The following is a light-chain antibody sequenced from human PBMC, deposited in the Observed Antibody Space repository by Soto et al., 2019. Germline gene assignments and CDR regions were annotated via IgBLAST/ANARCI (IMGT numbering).Light chain of an antibody. J-gene: IGKJ1*01. CDR1: QSIFYSSNNKNY. CDR3: QQYYSAPTWT. Sequence: EILMTKSHASLYVSLGERATINCKSSQSIFYSSNNKNYLAWFQQKPGQPPKLLIYWASTRESGVPDRFSGSGSGTDFTLTISGLQAEDVAVYYCQQYYSAPTWTLGQGSKVDVK. V-gene: IGKV4-1*01. CDR2: WAS.